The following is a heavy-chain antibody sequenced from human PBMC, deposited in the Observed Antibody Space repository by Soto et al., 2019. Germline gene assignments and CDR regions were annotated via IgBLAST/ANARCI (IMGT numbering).Heavy chain of an antibody. J-gene: IGHJ5*02. CDR1: GGSISSYY. CDR3: VRDYDFWSGSLGGWFDP. D-gene: IGHD3-3*01. Sequence: SETLSLTCTVSGGSISSYYWSWIRQPPGKGLEWIGYIYYSGSTNYNPSLKSRVTISVDTSKNQFSLKLSSVTAADTAVYYCVRDYDFWSGSLGGWFDPWGRGTLVTGSS. CDR2: IYYSGST. V-gene: IGHV4-59*01.